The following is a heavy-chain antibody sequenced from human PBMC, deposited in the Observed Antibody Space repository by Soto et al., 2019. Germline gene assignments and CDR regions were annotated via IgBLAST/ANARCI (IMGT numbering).Heavy chain of an antibody. V-gene: IGHV1-18*01. CDR3: ARRRESYYYYGMDV. Sequence: ASVKVSCKASGYSFTSYGISWVRQAPGQGLEWMGWISAYNGNTNYAQKLQGRVTMTTDTSTSTAYMELRSLRSDDTAVYYCARRRESYYYYGMDVWGQGTTVTVSS. J-gene: IGHJ6*02. CDR2: ISAYNGNT. CDR1: GYSFTSYG.